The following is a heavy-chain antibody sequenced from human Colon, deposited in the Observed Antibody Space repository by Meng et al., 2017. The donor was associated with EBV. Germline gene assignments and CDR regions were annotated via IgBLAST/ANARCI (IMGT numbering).Heavy chain of an antibody. Sequence: GQLLEAGGCLGQPGGSLRLCAASGFTFSSYAMSWVRQAPGKGLEWVSSISGSGGSTYYSDSVKGRFTISRDNSKNTLYLQMNSLRAEDTAVYYCAPRKDYGAPWGQGTLVTVSS. CDR1: GFTFSSYA. CDR3: APRKDYGAP. CDR2: ISGSGGST. D-gene: IGHD4-17*01. J-gene: IGHJ5*02. V-gene: IGHV3-23*01.